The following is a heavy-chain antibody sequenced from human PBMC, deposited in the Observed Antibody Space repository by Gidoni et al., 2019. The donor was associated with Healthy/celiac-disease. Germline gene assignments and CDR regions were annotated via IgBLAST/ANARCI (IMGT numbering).Heavy chain of an antibody. CDR2: INPNSG. CDR3: ARDEGADSSSGYYFDY. Sequence: QVQLVQSGAEVKKPGASVKVSCKASGYTFTGYYMHWVRQAPGQGLECMGWINPNSGDTSISTAYKELSRRRSDETAVDYCARDEGADSSSGYYFDYWGQGTLVTVSS. D-gene: IGHD6-13*01. V-gene: IGHV1-2*02. CDR1: GYTFTGYY. J-gene: IGHJ4*02.